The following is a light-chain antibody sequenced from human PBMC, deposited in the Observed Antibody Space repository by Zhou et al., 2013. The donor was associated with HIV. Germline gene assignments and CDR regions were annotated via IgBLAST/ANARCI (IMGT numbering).Light chain of an antibody. CDR2: RAS. V-gene: IGKV1-5*03. CDR1: QTISTW. Sequence: DIQMTQSPSSVSASVGDRVTITCRASQTISTWLAWYQQKPGKAPKVLIYRASVLETGVPSRFSGSGSGTEFTLTISSLQPEDFATYYCQQYNSYSTWTFGQGTKVEI. CDR3: QQYNSYSTWT. J-gene: IGKJ1*01.